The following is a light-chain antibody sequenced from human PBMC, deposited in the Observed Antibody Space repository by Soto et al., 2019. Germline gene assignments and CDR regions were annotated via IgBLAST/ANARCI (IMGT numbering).Light chain of an antibody. J-gene: IGKJ1*01. V-gene: IGKV3-20*01. Sequence: EIVLTQSPGTLSLSPGERATLSCRASQSVSSSFLAWYQQKPGQAPRLLIYGASSRATGIPDRFSGSGSGTDFTLTISRLEPEDFAVYSCLQYGSSPWTFGRGTKVEIK. CDR1: QSVSSSF. CDR2: GAS. CDR3: LQYGSSPWT.